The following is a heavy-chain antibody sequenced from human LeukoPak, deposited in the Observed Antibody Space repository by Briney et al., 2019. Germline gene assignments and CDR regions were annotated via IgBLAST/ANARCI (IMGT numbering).Heavy chain of an antibody. CDR2: IYSGGNT. CDR3: ARRAGEYSHPYDY. V-gene: IGHV3-53*01. Sequence: GGSPRLSCTVSGFTVSSNSMSWVRQAPGKGLEWVSFIYSGGNTHYSDSVKGRFTISRDNYKNTLYLQMNSLRAEDTAVYYCARRAGEYSHPYDYWGQGTLVTVSS. J-gene: IGHJ4*02. CDR1: GFTVSSNS. D-gene: IGHD4-17*01.